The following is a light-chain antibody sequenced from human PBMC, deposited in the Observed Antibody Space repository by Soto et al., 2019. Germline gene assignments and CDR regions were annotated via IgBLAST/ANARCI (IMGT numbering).Light chain of an antibody. CDR3: CSYAGSSTYV. CDR1: SSDVGSYNL. Sequence: QSALTQPASVSGSPGQSITISCTGTSSDVGSYNLVSWYQQHPGKAPKFMIYEATKRPSGVSNRFSGSKSGNTASLPISGLQAEDEADYYCCSYAGSSTYVFGTGTKLTVL. J-gene: IGLJ1*01. V-gene: IGLV2-23*01. CDR2: EAT.